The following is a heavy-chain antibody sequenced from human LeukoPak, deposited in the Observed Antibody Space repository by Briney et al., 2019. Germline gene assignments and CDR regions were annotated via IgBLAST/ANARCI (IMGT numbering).Heavy chain of an antibody. CDR1: GFTFSRYA. CDR2: INDTGATT. D-gene: IGHD2-8*01. J-gene: IGHJ4*02. CDR3: AKDTSNGRYCTNGVCSPFDY. V-gene: IGHV3-23*01. Sequence: SGGSLRLSCAGSGFTFSRYAMSWVRQAPGKGLEWVTAINDTGATTYDADSVKGRFTLSRDNSRSTLYLQMNRLRAEDTALYYCAKDTSNGRYCTNGVCSPFDYWGQGTLVTVSS.